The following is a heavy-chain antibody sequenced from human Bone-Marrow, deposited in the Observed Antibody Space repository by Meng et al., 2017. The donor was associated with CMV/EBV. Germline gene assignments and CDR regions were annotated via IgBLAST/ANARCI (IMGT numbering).Heavy chain of an antibody. D-gene: IGHD4-17*01. CDR3: TTYTVTTLDY. CDR1: GFTFSGSA. V-gene: IGHV3-73*01. J-gene: IGHJ4*02. Sequence: GGSLRLSCAASGFTFSGSAMHWVRQASGKGLEWVGRIRSKANSYATAYAASVKGRFTISRDDSKNTAYLQMNSLKTEDTAGYYCTTYTVTTLDYWGQGTLVTVSS. CDR2: IRSKANSYAT.